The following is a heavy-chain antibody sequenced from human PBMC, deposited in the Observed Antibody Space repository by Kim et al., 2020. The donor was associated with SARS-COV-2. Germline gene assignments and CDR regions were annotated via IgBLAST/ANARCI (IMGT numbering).Heavy chain of an antibody. CDR2: MNPDGSQK. D-gene: IGHD1-7*01. CDR3: TKGTQSTSGLDY. Sequence: GGSLRLSCAASKFAFSSSYMGWVRQAPGKGLEWVANMNPDGSQKYYVAFVKGRFTISRDNAKNSLSLQMNALRTDDTGVYYCTKGTQSTSGLDYWGQGTL. J-gene: IGHJ4*02. V-gene: IGHV3-7*01. CDR1: KFAFSSSY.